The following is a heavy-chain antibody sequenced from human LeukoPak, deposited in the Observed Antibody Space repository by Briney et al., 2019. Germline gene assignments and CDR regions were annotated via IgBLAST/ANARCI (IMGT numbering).Heavy chain of an antibody. V-gene: IGHV3-48*01. CDR3: AGDKRGYYYGMDV. J-gene: IGHJ6*02. Sequence: GGSLRLSCAASGFTFSSYSMNWVRQAPGKGLEWVSYISSSSSTIYYADSVKGRFTISRDNSKNTLYLQMNSLRAEDTAVYYCAGDKRGYYYGMDVWGQGTTVTVSS. CDR2: ISSSSSTI. CDR1: GFTFSSYS.